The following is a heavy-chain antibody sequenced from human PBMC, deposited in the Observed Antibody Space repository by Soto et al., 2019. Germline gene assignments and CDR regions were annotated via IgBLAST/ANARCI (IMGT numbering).Heavy chain of an antibody. CDR1: GGSMSGYY. J-gene: IGHJ4*02. CDR3: ARSIAVPSGHIDH. Sequence: QVQLQESGPGLVKPSETLSLTCRVSGGSMSGYYWSWVRLAPGKGLEWIGYVYYTGSTNYNPSLQSRVSISVDTSNKHFSLGVSLVTAADTAVYFCARSIAVPSGHIDHWGQGIRVTISS. CDR2: VYYTGST. V-gene: IGHV4-59*01. D-gene: IGHD6-6*01.